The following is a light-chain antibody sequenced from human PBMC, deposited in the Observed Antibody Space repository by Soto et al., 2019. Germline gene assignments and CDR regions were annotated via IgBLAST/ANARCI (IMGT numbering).Light chain of an antibody. Sequence: DIQMTQSPSTLSASVGDRVTITCRASQTISSWLAWYQQKPGKAPKVLIYKASSLESGVPSRFSGSGSGTEFTLTISSLQPDDFATYYCQQYNSYSWTFGQGTKAEIK. CDR1: QTISSW. V-gene: IGKV1-5*03. CDR2: KAS. CDR3: QQYNSYSWT. J-gene: IGKJ1*01.